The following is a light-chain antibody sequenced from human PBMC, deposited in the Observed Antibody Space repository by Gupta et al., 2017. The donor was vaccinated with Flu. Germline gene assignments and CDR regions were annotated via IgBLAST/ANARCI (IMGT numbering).Light chain of an antibody. J-gene: IGKJ4*01. CDR1: QDIGSY. Sequence: GDRVTISGRTSQDIGSYLAWYQQRSGKPPKLLIYAASSVQSGVPSRFGARGFGTAFTLTIINLQPEDVGTYYCQKYNSAPPTFGGGTKVEIK. CDR2: AAS. CDR3: QKYNSAPPT. V-gene: IGKV1-27*01.